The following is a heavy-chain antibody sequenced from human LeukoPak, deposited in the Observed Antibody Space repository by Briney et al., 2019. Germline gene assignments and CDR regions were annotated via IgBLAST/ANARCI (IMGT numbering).Heavy chain of an antibody. V-gene: IGHV1-2*02. D-gene: IGHD1-26*01. J-gene: IGHJ6*03. CDR3: AKPLYSGNYHIYYYYYMDV. CDR1: GYTFSDYY. Sequence: GASVKVSCRASGYTFSDYYMHWLRQAPGQGLEWMGWMHPNSGGTNYAQKFQGRVTMTRDTSISAAYMELSSLRSDDTAVYYCAKPLYSGNYHIYYYYYMDVWGKGTTVTVSS. CDR2: MHPNSGGT.